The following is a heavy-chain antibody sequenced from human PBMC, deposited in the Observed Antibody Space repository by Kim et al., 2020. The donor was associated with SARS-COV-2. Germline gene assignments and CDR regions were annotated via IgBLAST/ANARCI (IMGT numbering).Heavy chain of an antibody. Sequence: GGSLRLSCADSGFPFSNVWMSWVRQAPGRGLEWVGRIKSKTDGEATDYAAPVKGRFTMSRDDSKNTLHLQMNSLETEDTGVYYCTTLISAAGRGYWGQGTLVTVSS. V-gene: IGHV3-15*01. J-gene: IGHJ4*02. CDR1: GFPFSNVW. CDR2: IKSKTDGEAT. D-gene: IGHD6-13*01. CDR3: TTLISAAGRGY.